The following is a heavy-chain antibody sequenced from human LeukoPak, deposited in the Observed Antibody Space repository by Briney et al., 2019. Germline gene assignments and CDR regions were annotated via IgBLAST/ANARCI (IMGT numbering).Heavy chain of an antibody. J-gene: IGHJ4*02. V-gene: IGHV6-1*01. CDR1: GDSVSSNSAA. CDR2: TYYRPKWYN. CDR3: ARDSQFYVWGSYRYCYFDY. Sequence: SQALSLTCAISGDSVSSNSAAWNWIRQSPSRGLEWLGRTYYRPKWYNDYAVSVKSRITINPDTSKNQFSLQLNSVTPEDTAVYYCARDSQFYVWGSYRYCYFDYWGQGTLVTVSS. D-gene: IGHD3-16*02.